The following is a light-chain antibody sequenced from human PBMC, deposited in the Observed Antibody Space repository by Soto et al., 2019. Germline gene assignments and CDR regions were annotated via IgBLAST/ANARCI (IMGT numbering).Light chain of an antibody. CDR2: GVY. J-gene: IGKJ1*01. V-gene: IGKV3-20*01. Sequence: EVVLTQSPGTLSLSPGERATLSCSASQSVSGSDLAWYQQKPGQAPRLLISGVYNRATGTPDRFSGSGSGTDFTLTISSLEPEDFAVFYCHQYGISPPTFGPGTKVEI. CDR3: HQYGISPPT. CDR1: QSVSGSD.